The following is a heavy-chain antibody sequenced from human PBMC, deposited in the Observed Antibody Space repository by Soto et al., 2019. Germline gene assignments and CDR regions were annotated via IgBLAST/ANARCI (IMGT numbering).Heavy chain of an antibody. D-gene: IGHD5-18*01. V-gene: IGHV1-69*12. CDR3: ASGIQLWLRRINNGYSG. CDR1: GGTFSTYA. J-gene: IGHJ4*02. Sequence: QVQLVQSGAEVKKPESSVKVSCKAPGGTFSTYAISWVRQAPGQVLEWMGGIIPMFGTANYAQRFQDRVTITADESTNTVYMALSSLRSEDTAVYFCASGIQLWLRRINNGYSGWGQGTLVTVSS. CDR2: IIPMFGTA.